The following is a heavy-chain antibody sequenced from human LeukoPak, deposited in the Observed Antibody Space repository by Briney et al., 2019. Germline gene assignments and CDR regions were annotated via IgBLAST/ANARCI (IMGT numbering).Heavy chain of an antibody. CDR1: GFTFRTYT. J-gene: IGHJ4*02. V-gene: IGHV3-21*01. CDR2: ISSSSTYI. Sequence: GGSLRLSCAASGFTFRTYTMNWVRQAPGKGLEWVSSISSSSTYIYYADSVKGRFTISRDDAKRSLYLHMNSLRAEDTAVYYCARDNTAMVTDQFDYWGQGTLVTVSS. CDR3: ARDNTAMVTDQFDY. D-gene: IGHD5-18*01.